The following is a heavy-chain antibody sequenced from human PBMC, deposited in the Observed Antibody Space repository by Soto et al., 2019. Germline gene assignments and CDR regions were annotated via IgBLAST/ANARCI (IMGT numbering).Heavy chain of an antibody. CDR1: GYSFTSYW. CDR2: IYPGDSDT. V-gene: IGHV5-51*01. D-gene: IGHD3-22*01. J-gene: IGHJ2*01. CDR3: ARLTYDSSGYYSPKYWYFDL. Sequence: RGESLKISCKGSGYSFTSYWIGWVRQMPGKGLEWMGIIYPGDSDTRYSPSFQGQVTISADKSISTAYLQWSSLKASDTAMYYCARLTYDSSGYYSPKYWYFDLWGRGTLVTVSS.